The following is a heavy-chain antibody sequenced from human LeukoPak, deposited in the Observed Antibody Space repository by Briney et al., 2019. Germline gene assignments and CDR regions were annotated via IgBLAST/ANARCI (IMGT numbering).Heavy chain of an antibody. CDR2: INSDGSST. J-gene: IGHJ6*03. V-gene: IGHV3-74*01. CDR3: ARAGGLGIQNYYYYMDV. CDR1: GFTFSSYW. D-gene: IGHD7-27*01. Sequence: GGSLRLSCAASGFTFSSYWMHWVRQAPGKRLVWVSRINSDGSSTSYADSVKGRFTISRDSAKNTLYLQMNSLRAEDTAVYYCARAGGLGIQNYYYYMDVWGKGTTVTVSS.